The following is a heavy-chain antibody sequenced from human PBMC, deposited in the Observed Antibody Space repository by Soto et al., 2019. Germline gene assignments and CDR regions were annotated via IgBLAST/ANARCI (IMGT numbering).Heavy chain of an antibody. CDR3: ATYVGGTNYYYGMDV. J-gene: IGHJ6*02. Sequence: EVQLLESGGGLVQPGGSLRLSCAASGFTFSLYAMSWVRQAPGKGLEWVSVISGSGGSTYYADSVKGRFTVSRDNSKNTLYLQMNSLGVEDTAVYYCATYVGGTNYYYGMDVWGRGTTVTVSS. D-gene: IGHD2-15*01. CDR1: GFTFSLYA. CDR2: ISGSGGST. V-gene: IGHV3-23*01.